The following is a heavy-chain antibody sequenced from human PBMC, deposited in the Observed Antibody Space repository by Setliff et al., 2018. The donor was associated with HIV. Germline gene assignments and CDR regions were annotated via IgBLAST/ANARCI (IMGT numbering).Heavy chain of an antibody. CDR3: ARIPTGGAFDI. J-gene: IGHJ3*02. Sequence: ASVKVSCKASGHTFTNVDIHWLRRATGQGLEWMGWMNPNTGVSGYALKFQARVTMTRDTSISTAYMELSSLRSEDTAVYYCARIPTGGAFDIWGQGTVVTVSS. CDR2: MNPNTGVS. D-gene: IGHD7-27*01. CDR1: GHTFTNVD. V-gene: IGHV1-8*01.